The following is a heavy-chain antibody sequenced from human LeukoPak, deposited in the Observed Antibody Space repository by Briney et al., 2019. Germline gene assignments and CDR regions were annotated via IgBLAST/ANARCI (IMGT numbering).Heavy chain of an antibody. J-gene: IGHJ4*02. CDR3: TTDLGYSSSDFDY. CDR1: GFTFSNAW. V-gene: IGHV3-15*07. CDR2: IKSKTDGGTT. D-gene: IGHD6-13*01. Sequence: PGGSLRLSCAASGFTFSNAWMNWVRQAPGKRLEWVGRIKSKTDGGTTDYAAPVKGRFTISRDDSKNTLYLQMNSLKTEDTAVYYCTTDLGYSSSDFDYWGQGTLVTVSS.